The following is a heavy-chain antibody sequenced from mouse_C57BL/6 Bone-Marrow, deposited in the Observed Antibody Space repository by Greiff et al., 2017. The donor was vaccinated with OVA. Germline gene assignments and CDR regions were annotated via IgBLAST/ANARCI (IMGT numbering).Heavy chain of an antibody. J-gene: IGHJ1*03. V-gene: IGHV5-17*01. CDR2: ISSGSSTI. CDR3: ARDGAYWYFDV. D-gene: IGHD3-1*01. CDR1: GFTFSDYG. Sequence: EVQLQESGGGLVKPGGSLKLSCAASGFTFSDYGMHWVRQAPEKGLEWVAYISSGSSTIYYADTVKGRFTISRDNAKNTLFLQMTSLRSEDTAMYYCARDGAYWYFDVWGTGTTVTVSS.